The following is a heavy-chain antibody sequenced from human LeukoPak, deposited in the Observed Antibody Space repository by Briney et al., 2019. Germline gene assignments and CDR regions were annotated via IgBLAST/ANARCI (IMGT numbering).Heavy chain of an antibody. CDR2: ISWNSGSI. D-gene: IGHD6-19*01. CDR1: GFTFDDYA. CDR3: ARAKSSGSYLIDY. Sequence: GGSLRLSCAASGFTFDDYAMHWVRQAPGKGLEWVSGISWNSGSIGYADSVKGRFTISRDNAENSVYLQMNSLRAEDTAVYFCARAKSSGSYLIDYWGQGTLVTVSS. J-gene: IGHJ4*02. V-gene: IGHV3-9*01.